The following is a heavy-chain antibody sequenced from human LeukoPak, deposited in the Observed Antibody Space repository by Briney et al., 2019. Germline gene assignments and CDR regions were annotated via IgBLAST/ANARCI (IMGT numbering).Heavy chain of an antibody. V-gene: IGHV4-59*01. D-gene: IGHD6-13*01. J-gene: IGHJ4*02. CDR3: GRGGAASDFDS. CDR2: IYYSGST. CDR1: GGSISSYY. Sequence: PSETLSLTCTVSGGSISSYYWSWIRQPPGKGLEWIGYIYYSGSTNYNPSLKSRVTISVDTSKNQFSLKLSSVTAADTAIYYCGRGGAASDFDSWGQEPLVPVP.